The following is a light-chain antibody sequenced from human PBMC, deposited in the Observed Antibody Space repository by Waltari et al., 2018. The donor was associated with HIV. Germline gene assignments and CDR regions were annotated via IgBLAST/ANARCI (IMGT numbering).Light chain of an antibody. J-gene: IGLJ2*01. V-gene: IGLV2-11*01. CDR1: TSNVATYDY. CDR2: DVT. CDR3: CSYAGSQTFV. Sequence: QSALTQPRSVSGSPGQSVSISCTGTTSNVATYDYVSWYQLHPGKAPKRMIYDVTKRPSGVPDRFSGSKSGNTVSLTISGLQAEDEADYYCCSYAGSQTFVFGGGTTLTVL.